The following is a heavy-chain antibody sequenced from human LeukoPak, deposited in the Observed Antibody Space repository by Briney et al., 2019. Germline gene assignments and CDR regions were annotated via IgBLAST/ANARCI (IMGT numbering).Heavy chain of an antibody. V-gene: IGHV4-34*01. J-gene: IGHJ3*02. CDR3: ANRTPGGAFDI. CDR2: INHSGST. CDR1: GGSFSGYY. Sequence: SETLSLTCAVYGGSFSGYYWSWIRQPPGKGLEWIGEINHSGSTNYNPSLKSRVTISVDTSKNQFSLKLSSVTAADTAVYYCANRTPGGAFDIWGQGTMVTVSS. D-gene: IGHD3-16*01.